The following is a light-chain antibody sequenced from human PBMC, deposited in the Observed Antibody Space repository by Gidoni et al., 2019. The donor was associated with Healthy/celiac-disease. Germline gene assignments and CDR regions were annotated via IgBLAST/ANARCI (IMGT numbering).Light chain of an antibody. CDR1: QSVSSSY. CDR3: QQYGSSPIT. V-gene: IGKV3-20*01. J-gene: IGKJ5*01. Sequence: DIVLTQSPGTLSLSPGERATLSCRARQSVSSSYLAWYQQKPGQAPRLLIYGASSRATGIPDRFSGSGSGTDFTLTISRLEPEDFAVYYCQQYGSSPITFXXXTRLEIK. CDR2: GAS.